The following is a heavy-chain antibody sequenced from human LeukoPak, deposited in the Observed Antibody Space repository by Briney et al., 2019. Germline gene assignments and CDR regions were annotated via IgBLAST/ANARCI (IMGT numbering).Heavy chain of an antibody. J-gene: IGHJ4*02. D-gene: IGHD5-18*01. V-gene: IGHV3-48*03. CDR1: GFTFSNYP. Sequence: GRSLRLSCAASGFTFSNYPMNWVRQAPGKGLEWVSYIGSGGSPIYYADSVRGRFSISRDNAKNSLNLQMSSLRAEDTAVYYCARVRYNYGYIFDYWGQGTLVTVSS. CDR2: IGSGGSPI. CDR3: ARVRYNYGYIFDY.